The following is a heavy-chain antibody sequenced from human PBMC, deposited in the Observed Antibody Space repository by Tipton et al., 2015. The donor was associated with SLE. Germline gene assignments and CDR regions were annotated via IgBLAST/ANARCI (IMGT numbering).Heavy chain of an antibody. V-gene: IGHV4-30-2*01. Sequence: LRLSCAVSGGSISSGDYSWSWIRQPPGKGLEWIGYTYHSGSSYYNSSLKSRVTISVDRSKNQFSLRLSSVTAADTAVYYCARERYCSGASCYAPDYWGQGTLVTVSS. D-gene: IGHD2-2*01. CDR3: ARERYCSGASCYAPDY. J-gene: IGHJ4*02. CDR1: GGSISSGDYS. CDR2: TYHSGSS.